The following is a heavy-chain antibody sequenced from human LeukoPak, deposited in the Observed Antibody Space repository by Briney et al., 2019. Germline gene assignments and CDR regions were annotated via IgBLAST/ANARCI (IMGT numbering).Heavy chain of an antibody. V-gene: IGHV1-69*04. D-gene: IGHD5-12*01. CDR2: IIPILGIA. CDR1: GGTFSSYA. CDR3: ARRYLMDIVATNDVADWFDP. J-gene: IGHJ5*02. Sequence: SVKVSCKASGGTFSSYAISWVRLAPGQGLEWMGRIIPILGIANYAQKFQGRVTITADKSTSTAYMELSSLRSEDTAVYYCARRYLMDIVATNDVADWFDPWGQGTLVTVSS.